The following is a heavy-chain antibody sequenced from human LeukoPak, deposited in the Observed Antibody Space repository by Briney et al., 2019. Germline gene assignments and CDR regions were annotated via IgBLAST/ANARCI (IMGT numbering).Heavy chain of an antibody. Sequence: GASVKVSCKASGYTFTSYGISWVRQAPGQGLEWMGWISAFNGNTNYAQKFQGRVTLTTDTSTSTAYMEVRSLRSDDTAVYYCTRNTANVYNWFDPWGQGTQVTVSS. CDR1: GYTFTSYG. CDR3: TRNTANVYNWFDP. D-gene: IGHD2-21*02. J-gene: IGHJ5*02. CDR2: ISAFNGNT. V-gene: IGHV1-18*01.